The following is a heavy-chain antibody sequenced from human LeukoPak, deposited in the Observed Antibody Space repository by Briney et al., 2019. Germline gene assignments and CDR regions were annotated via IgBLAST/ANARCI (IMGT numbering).Heavy chain of an antibody. CDR3: AKKRVGMTINNGGPAACDV. J-gene: IGHJ3*01. CDR2: ISYDGNKK. CDR1: GFTFSSYA. V-gene: IGHV3-30*18. Sequence: PGGSLRLSCAASGFTFSSYAMHWVRQAPGKGLEWVAVISYDGNKKYYGDSVKGRFTISRDNSKNTLYLQMNSLRGEDTAVYYCAKKRVGMTINNGGPAACDVWGQGTMVTVSS. D-gene: IGHD1/OR15-1a*01.